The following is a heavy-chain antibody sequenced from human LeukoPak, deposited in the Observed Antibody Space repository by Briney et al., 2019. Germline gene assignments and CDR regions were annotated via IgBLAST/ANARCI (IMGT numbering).Heavy chain of an antibody. CDR3: ARVRGSYSVDY. CDR1: GFTFSDYY. D-gene: IGHD3-10*01. V-gene: IGHV3-11*04. J-gene: IGHJ4*02. CDR2: ISNSGTNK. Sequence: GGSXRLTCAASGFTFSDYYMSWVRQAPGKGVEWISYISNSGTNKYHADCVKGRFTICRDDEKNSMYVQMNRERADDTALYYCARVRGSYSVDYWGQGTLVTVSS.